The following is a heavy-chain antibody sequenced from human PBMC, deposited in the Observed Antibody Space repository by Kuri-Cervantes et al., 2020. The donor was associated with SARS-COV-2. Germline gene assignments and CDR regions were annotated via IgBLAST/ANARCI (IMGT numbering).Heavy chain of an antibody. CDR2: VHNSGST. V-gene: IGHV4-59*11. J-gene: IGHJ4*01. D-gene: IGHD3/OR15-3a*01. Sequence: SETLSPTCTVSGPSITHHYWSWMRQPPGKGLEWIGYVHNSGSTSFSPSLRSRVTMSIDTSMSQFSLKLYSVTAADTAIYCCAGASFGLVGACDYWGHGTLVTVSS. CDR3: AGASFGLVGACDY. CDR1: GPSITHHY.